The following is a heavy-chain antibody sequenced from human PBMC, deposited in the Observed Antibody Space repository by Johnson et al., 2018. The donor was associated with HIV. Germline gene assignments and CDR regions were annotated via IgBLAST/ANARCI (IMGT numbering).Heavy chain of an antibody. Sequence: QVQLVESGGGVVQPGRSLRLSCAASGFTFSSYAMHWVRQAPGKGLEWVAVISYDGSNKYYADSVKGRFPISRDNSKNTLYLQMNSLRAEDTAVYYCAREPRIAAFRDAFDIWGQGTMVTVSS. CDR3: AREPRIAAFRDAFDI. V-gene: IGHV3-30*04. CDR2: ISYDGSNK. J-gene: IGHJ3*02. CDR1: GFTFSSYA. D-gene: IGHD6-6*01.